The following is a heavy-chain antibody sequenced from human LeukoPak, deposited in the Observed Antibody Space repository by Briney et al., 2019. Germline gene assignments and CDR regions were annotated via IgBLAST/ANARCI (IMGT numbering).Heavy chain of an antibody. CDR3: ARVGEKAFHLGPEIDY. J-gene: IGHJ4*02. CDR2: ISYSSSYI. D-gene: IGHD5-24*01. V-gene: IGHV3-21*01. Sequence: GGSLRLSCPASGFTFSSYSMNGVRQAPGKGLEGVSSISYSSSYIYLADSVKGRSTIHRDNAKNSLFLQMNSLRAEDTAVYYCARVGEKAFHLGPEIDYWGEGTLVTVSS. CDR1: GFTFSSYS.